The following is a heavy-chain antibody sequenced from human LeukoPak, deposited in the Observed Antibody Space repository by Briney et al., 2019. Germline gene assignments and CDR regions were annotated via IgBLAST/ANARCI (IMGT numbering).Heavy chain of an antibody. J-gene: IGHJ4*02. D-gene: IGHD4-11*01. Sequence: GGSLRLSCAACGFTFSDFWMGWVRQAPGKGLEWVANINQGGSESYYVDSVKGRFTISRDNAKKSLFLQMNSLRAEDTAVYYCTKGRSNHYWGQGTLVTVST. CDR1: GFTFSDFW. V-gene: IGHV3-7*01. CDR3: TKGRSNHY. CDR2: INQGGSES.